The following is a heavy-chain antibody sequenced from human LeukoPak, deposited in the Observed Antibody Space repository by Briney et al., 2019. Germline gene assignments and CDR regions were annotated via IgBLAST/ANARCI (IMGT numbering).Heavy chain of an antibody. Sequence: GGSLRLSCAASGFTFSDNYMSWIRQAPGKGLEWVSYISSSGSTIYYADSVKGRFTISRDNAKNSLYLQMNSLRAEDTAVYYCARDPMTTEGYYYYYMDVWGKGTTVTVSS. CDR1: GFTFSDNY. J-gene: IGHJ6*03. D-gene: IGHD4-11*01. CDR3: ARDPMTTEGYYYYYMDV. V-gene: IGHV3-11*04. CDR2: ISSSGSTI.